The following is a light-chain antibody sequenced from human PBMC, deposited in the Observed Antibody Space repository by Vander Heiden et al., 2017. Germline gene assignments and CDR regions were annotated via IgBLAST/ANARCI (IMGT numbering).Light chain of an antibody. V-gene: IGKV3-20*01. CDR3: QQDGSSPRT. J-gene: IGKJ1*01. Sequence: EIVLTQSPGTLSLSPGERATLSCRASQSVSSSYLAWYQQKPGQAPRLLIYGASSRATGIPDRFSGSGSGTDFTLTISRLEPEDFAVYYCQQDGSSPRTFGQGTKVEFK. CDR1: QSVSSSY. CDR2: GAS.